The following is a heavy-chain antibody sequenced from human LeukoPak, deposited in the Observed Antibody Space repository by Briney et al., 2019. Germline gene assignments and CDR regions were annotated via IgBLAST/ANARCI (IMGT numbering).Heavy chain of an antibody. CDR2: TNPDSGVT. D-gene: IGHD1-14*01. J-gene: IGHJ3*01. Sequence: ASVKVSWKASGYTFSGYHMYWVRQDPGQGLEWMGWTNPDSGVTKYARKYQGRVTMTNDRSISTAYMEIAGLRSDDTAIYYCAVSFTTVALDVWGQGTKVSVS. V-gene: IGHV1-2*02. CDR1: GYTFSGYH. CDR3: AVSFTTVALDV.